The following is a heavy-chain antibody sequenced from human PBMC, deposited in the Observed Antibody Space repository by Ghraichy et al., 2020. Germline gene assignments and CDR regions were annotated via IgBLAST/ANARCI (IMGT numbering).Heavy chain of an antibody. D-gene: IGHD2-15*01. Sequence: GGSLRLSCAASGFTFSSYAMSWVRQAPGKGLEWVSAISGSGGSTYYADSVKGRFTISRDNSKNTLYLQMNSLRAEDTAVYYCAKRYCSGGSCYSDYWGQGTLVTVSS. V-gene: IGHV3-23*01. CDR2: ISGSGGST. CDR3: AKRYCSGGSCYSDY. CDR1: GFTFSSYA. J-gene: IGHJ4*02.